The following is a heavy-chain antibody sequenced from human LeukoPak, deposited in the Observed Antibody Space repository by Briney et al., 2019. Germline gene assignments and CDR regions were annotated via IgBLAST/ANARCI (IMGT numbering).Heavy chain of an antibody. CDR3: ARDQGYGMDV. CDR1: GVSISSYY. V-gene: IGHV4-59*01. CDR2: IYYSGST. J-gene: IGHJ6*02. Sequence: SETLSLTCTVSGVSISSYYWSWIRQPPGKGLEWIGYIYYSGSTNYNPSLKSRVTISVDTSKNQFSLNLSSVTAADTAVYYCARDQGYGMDVWGQGTTVTVPS.